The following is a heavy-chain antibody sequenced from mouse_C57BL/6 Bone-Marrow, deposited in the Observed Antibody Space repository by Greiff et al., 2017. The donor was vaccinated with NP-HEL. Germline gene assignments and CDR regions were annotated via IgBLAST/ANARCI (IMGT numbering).Heavy chain of an antibody. CDR2: SRNKANDYTT. CDR3: ARDGYYGSSSFDAMDY. V-gene: IGHV7-1*01. D-gene: IGHD1-1*01. CDR1: GFTFSDFY. J-gene: IGHJ4*01. Sequence: EVHLVESGGGLVQSGRSLRLSCATSGFTFSDFYMEWVRQAPGKGLEWIAASRNKANDYTTEYSASVKGRFIVSRDTSQSILYLQMNALRAEDTAIYYCARDGYYGSSSFDAMDYWGQGTSVTVSS.